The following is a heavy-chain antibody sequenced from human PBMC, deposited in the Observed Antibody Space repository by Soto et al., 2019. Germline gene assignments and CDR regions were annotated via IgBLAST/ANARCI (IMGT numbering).Heavy chain of an antibody. CDR1: GFTFSSYG. Sequence: QVQLVESGGGVVQPGRSLRLSCAASGFTFSSYGMHWVRQAPGKGLEWVAVIWYDGSNKYYADSVKGRFTISRDNSKNTLYLQMNSLRAEDTAVYYCARDPPRCGYSSSWPDYWGQGTLVTVSS. V-gene: IGHV3-33*01. CDR3: ARDPPRCGYSSSWPDY. D-gene: IGHD6-13*01. J-gene: IGHJ4*02. CDR2: IWYDGSNK.